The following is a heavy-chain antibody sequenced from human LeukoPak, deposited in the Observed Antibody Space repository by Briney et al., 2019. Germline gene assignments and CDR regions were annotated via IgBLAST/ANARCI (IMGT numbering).Heavy chain of an antibody. CDR3: AVLAHIVVVTATPNFQH. D-gene: IGHD2-21*02. CDR2: MNPNSGNT. V-gene: IGHV1-8*02. Sequence: ASVKVSCKASGGTFSSYAISWVRQATGQGLEWMGWMNPNSGNTGYAQKFQGRVTMTRTTSISTAYMELSSLRSEDTAVYYCAVLAHIVVVTATPNFQHWGQGTLVTVSS. J-gene: IGHJ1*01. CDR1: GGTFSSYA.